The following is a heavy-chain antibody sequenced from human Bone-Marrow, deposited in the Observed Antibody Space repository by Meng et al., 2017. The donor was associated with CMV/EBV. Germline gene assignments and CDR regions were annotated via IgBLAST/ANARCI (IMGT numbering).Heavy chain of an antibody. V-gene: IGHV3-74*01. Sequence: GESLKISCAASGFTFSSYSMNWVRQAPGKGLVWVSRINSDGSSTSYADSVKGRFTISRDNAKNTLYLQMNSLRAEDTAVYYCAMGSGSYSWGQGTLVTVSS. CDR2: INSDGSST. D-gene: IGHD1-26*01. CDR3: AMGSGSYS. J-gene: IGHJ4*02. CDR1: GFTFSSYS.